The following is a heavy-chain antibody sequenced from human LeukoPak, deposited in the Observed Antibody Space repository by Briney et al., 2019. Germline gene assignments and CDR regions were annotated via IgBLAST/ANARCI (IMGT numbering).Heavy chain of an antibody. CDR3: ARHEVYYYDSSGYYGPGGAFDI. J-gene: IGHJ3*02. CDR2: IYYSGST. D-gene: IGHD3-22*01. Sequence: SETLSLTCTVSGGSISSYYWSWIRQPPGKGLEWIGYIYYSGSTNYNPSLKSRVTISVATSKNQFSLKLSSVTAADTAVYYCARHEVYYYDSSGYYGPGGAFDIWGQGTMVTVSS. CDR1: GGSISSYY. V-gene: IGHV4-59*08.